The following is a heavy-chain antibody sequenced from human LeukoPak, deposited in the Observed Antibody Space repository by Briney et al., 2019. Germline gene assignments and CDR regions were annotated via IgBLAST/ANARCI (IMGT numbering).Heavy chain of an antibody. J-gene: IGHJ5*02. CDR1: GGSFSGYY. Sequence: SETLSLTCAVYGGSFSGYYWSWIRQPPGKGLEWIREINHSGSTNYNPSLKSGVTISVDTSKNQVSLKLSSVTAADTAVYYCASGGQFVWGSYFVPWFDPWGQGTLVTVSS. CDR3: ASGGQFVWGSYFVPWFDP. D-gene: IGHD1-26*01. V-gene: IGHV4-34*01. CDR2: INHSGST.